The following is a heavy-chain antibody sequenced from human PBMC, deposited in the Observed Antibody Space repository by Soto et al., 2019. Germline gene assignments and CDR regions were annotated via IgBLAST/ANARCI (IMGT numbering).Heavy chain of an antibody. J-gene: IGHJ3*02. V-gene: IGHV3-30-3*01. D-gene: IGHD3-22*01. CDR2: ISYAASNK. Sequence: GRSLRPSCAASGFTFSSYAMHWVRQAPGKGLEWVAVISYAASNKYYADSVKGRFTISRDNSKNTLYLQMNSLRAEDTAVYYCASDSSGFLDAFDIWGQGTMVTVSS. CDR3: ASDSSGFLDAFDI. CDR1: GFTFSSYA.